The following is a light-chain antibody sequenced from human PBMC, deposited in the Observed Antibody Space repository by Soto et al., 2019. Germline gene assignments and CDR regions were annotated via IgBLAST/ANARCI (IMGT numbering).Light chain of an antibody. CDR2: AAS. V-gene: IGKV1-27*01. CDR3: QQYNSAPALT. J-gene: IGKJ4*01. Sequence: DIQMTQSPSSLSASVGDRVTITSRASQGISNHLAWYQQKPGRVPNLLIYAASTLQSGVPSRLSGSGSGTEFPLTISSLQPEDGATYYCQQYNSAPALTFGRGTKVEIK. CDR1: QGISNH.